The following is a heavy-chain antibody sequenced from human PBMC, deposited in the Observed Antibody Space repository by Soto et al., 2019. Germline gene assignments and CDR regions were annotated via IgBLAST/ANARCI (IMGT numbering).Heavy chain of an antibody. CDR2: IYPGDSDT. CDR1: GYTFTNYW. CDR3: AASIFYYGMDV. J-gene: IGHJ6*02. V-gene: IGHV5-51*01. Sequence: WESLRISCKGSGYTFTNYWIGWVRQMPGKGPEWMGIIYPGDSDTKYNPSFQGQVTISADKSITTTYLQWSSLKASDTAIYYCAASIFYYGMDVWGQGNTVTVSS.